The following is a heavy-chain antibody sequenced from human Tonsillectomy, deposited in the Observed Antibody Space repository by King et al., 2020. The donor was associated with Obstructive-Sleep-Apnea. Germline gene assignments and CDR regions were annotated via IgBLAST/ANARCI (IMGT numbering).Heavy chain of an antibody. CDR1: GGSISSSSYY. Sequence: QLQESGPGLVKPSETLSLTCTVSGGSISSSSYYWGWIRQPPGKGLEWIGSIYYSGSTYYNPSLKSRVTISVDTSKNQFCLKLSSVTAADTAVYYCARGSIFGVVILYYYGMDVWGQGTTVTVSS. CDR3: ARGSIFGVVILYYYGMDV. V-gene: IGHV4-39*07. CDR2: IYYSGST. J-gene: IGHJ6*02. D-gene: IGHD3-3*01.